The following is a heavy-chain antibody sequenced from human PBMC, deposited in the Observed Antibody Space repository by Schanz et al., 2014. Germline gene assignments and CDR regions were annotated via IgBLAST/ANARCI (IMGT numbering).Heavy chain of an antibody. CDR2: IWYDGSNK. J-gene: IGHJ4*02. Sequence: QGQLVESGGGVVQPGRSLRLSCAASGFTFSSYAMHWVRQAPGKGLEWVAIIWYDGSNKYYADSVKGRFTTSRDNGKKSMYLQMNSLRAEDTAVYYCARGPIPIQGVPMDFWGQGTLVTVSS. V-gene: IGHV3-33*08. CDR3: ARGPIPIQGVPMDF. D-gene: IGHD3-10*01. CDR1: GFTFSSYA.